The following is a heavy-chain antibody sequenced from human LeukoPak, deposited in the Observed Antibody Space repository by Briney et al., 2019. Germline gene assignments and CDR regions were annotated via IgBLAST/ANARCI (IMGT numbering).Heavy chain of an antibody. CDR2: IYGGGST. D-gene: IGHD3-16*01. J-gene: IGHJ5*02. V-gene: IGHV3-66*01. CDR1: GFTVSSNY. CDR3: ARALPFGGWFDP. Sequence: PGGSLRLSCAASGFTVSSNYMSWVRQAPGKGLEWVSVIYGGGSTYYADSVKGRFTISRDNSKNTLYLQMNSLRGEDTAVYYCARALPFGGWFDPWGQGTLVTVSS.